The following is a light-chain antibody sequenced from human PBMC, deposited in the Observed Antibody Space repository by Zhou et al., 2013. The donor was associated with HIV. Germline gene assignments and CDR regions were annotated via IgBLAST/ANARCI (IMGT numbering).Light chain of an antibody. Sequence: DIQLAQSPSYLSASAGDRVTITCRASQSIGRWLAWYQQKPGKAPKLLIYDASNLETGVPSRFSGSGSGTDFTFTITSLQPEDIGTYYCQRYDKFGQGTEVEIK. V-gene: IGKV1-33*01. J-gene: IGKJ1*01. CDR3: QRYDK. CDR2: DAS. CDR1: QSIGRW.